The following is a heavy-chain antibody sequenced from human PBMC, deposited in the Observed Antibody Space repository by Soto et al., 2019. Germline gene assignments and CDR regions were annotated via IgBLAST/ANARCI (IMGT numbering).Heavy chain of an antibody. CDR1: GFAFSNHG. J-gene: IGHJ4*02. Sequence: XESLRLSFAASGFAFSNHGMHWVRQAPGTGLEWVADICNDGSKKYYADSVKGRFSISRDNSKNTLYLQMNSLRAEDTAVYSCVRGRAYGDYIPDLWGQGTLVTVSS. V-gene: IGHV3-33*01. CDR2: ICNDGSKK. D-gene: IGHD4-17*01. CDR3: VRGRAYGDYIPDL.